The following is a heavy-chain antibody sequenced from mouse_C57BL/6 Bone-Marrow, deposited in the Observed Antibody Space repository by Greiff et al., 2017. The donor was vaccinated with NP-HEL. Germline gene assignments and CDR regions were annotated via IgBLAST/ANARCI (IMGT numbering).Heavy chain of an antibody. Sequence: VQLQQSGAELVRPGASVKLSCTASGFNIKDDYMHWVKQRPEQGLEWIGWIDPENGDTEYASKFQGKATITADTSSNTAYLKLSSLTSEDTAVYYCTTGYGYDSYYFDYWGQGTTLTVSS. V-gene: IGHV14-4*01. CDR3: TTGYGYDSYYFDY. J-gene: IGHJ2*01. D-gene: IGHD2-2*01. CDR1: GFNIKDDY. CDR2: IDPENGDT.